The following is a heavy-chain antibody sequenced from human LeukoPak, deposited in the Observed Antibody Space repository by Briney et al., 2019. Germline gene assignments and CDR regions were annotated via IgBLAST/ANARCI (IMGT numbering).Heavy chain of an antibody. V-gene: IGHV3-21*01. J-gene: IGHJ4*02. D-gene: IGHD1-26*01. CDR2: ISSSSSYI. Sequence: GVSLRLSCAASGFTFSSYSMNWVRQAPGKGLEWVSSISSSSSYIYYADSVKGRFTISRDNAKNSLYLQMNSLRAEDTAVYYCARRGSYSASDYWGQGTLVTVSS. CDR1: GFTFSSYS. CDR3: ARRGSYSASDY.